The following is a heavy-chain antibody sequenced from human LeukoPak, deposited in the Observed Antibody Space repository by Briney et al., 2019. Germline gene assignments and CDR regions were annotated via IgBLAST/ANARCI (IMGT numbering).Heavy chain of an antibody. CDR3: ARGGWLSEYYFDY. D-gene: IGHD3-22*01. Sequence: PSETLSLTCTVSGYSISSGYYWGWIRQPPGKGLEWIGSIYHSGSTYYNPSLKSRVTIPVDTSKNQFSLKLSSVTAADTAVYYGARGGWLSEYYFDYWGQGTLVTVSS. V-gene: IGHV4-38-2*02. J-gene: IGHJ4*02. CDR2: IYHSGST. CDR1: GYSISSGYY.